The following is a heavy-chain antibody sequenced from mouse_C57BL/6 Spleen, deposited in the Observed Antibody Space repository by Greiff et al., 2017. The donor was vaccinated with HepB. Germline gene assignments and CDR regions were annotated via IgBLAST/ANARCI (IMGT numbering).Heavy chain of an antibody. V-gene: IGHV14-4*01. Sequence: EFQLQQSGAELVRPGASVKLSCTASGFNIKDDYMHWVKQRPEQGLEWIGWIDPENGDTEYASKFQGKATITADTSSNTAYLQLSSLTSEDTAVYYCTTRGVQFAYWGQGTLVTVSA. CDR1: GFNIKDDY. CDR3: TTRGVQFAY. CDR2: IDPENGDT. J-gene: IGHJ3*01.